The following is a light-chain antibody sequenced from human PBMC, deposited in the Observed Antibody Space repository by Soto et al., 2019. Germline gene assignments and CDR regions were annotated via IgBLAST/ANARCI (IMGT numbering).Light chain of an antibody. V-gene: IGLV1-44*01. CDR1: SSNIGGYT. CDR3: ASWDDSLNGVV. J-gene: IGLJ2*01. CDR2: SIN. Sequence: QSVLTQPPSASGTPGQRVTISCSGSSSNIGGYTVNWYQQLPGTAPKLLIYSINQRPSGVPDRFSGSKSGTSASLAISGLQSEDEADYYCASWDDSLNGVVFGGGTKLTVL.